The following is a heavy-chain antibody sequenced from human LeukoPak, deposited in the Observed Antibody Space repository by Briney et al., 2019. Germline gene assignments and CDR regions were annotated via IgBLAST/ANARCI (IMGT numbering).Heavy chain of an antibody. Sequence: GRSLRLSCAASGFTFSSYGMPWVRQAPGKGLEWVAVISYDGSNKYYADSVKGRFTISRDNSKNTLYLQMNSLRAEDTAVYYCAKRSKLSCSSTSCPLDYWGQGTLVTVSS. CDR1: GFTFSSYG. CDR2: ISYDGSNK. V-gene: IGHV3-30*18. J-gene: IGHJ4*02. CDR3: AKRSKLSCSSTSCPLDY. D-gene: IGHD2-2*01.